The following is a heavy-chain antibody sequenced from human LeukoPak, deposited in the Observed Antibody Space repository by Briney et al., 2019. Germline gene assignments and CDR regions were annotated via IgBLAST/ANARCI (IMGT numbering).Heavy chain of an antibody. V-gene: IGHV3-30*18. CDR2: ISYDGSNK. CDR3: AKEVGHNYYYYGMDV. J-gene: IGHJ6*02. Sequence: GGSLRLSCVASGFTFSNYDIHWVRQAPGKGLEWVAVISYDGSNKKFADSVKGRFTASRDNSKNILYLQMNGLRAEDTAVYYCAKEVGHNYYYYGMDVWGQGTTVTVSS. D-gene: IGHD1-26*01. CDR1: GFTFSNYD.